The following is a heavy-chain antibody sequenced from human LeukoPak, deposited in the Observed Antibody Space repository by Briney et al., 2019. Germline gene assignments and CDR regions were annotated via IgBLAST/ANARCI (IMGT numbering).Heavy chain of an antibody. J-gene: IGHJ6*02. CDR2: IYYSGST. D-gene: IGHD4-11*01. CDR1: GGSISSYY. CDR3: ARGRHSNFYYYYGMDV. V-gene: IGHV4-59*01. Sequence: SETLSLTCTVSGGSISSYYWSWIRQPPGKGLEWIGYIYYSGSTNYNPSLKSRVTISVDTSKNQFSLKLSSVTAADTVVYYCARGRHSNFYYYYGMDVWGQGTTVTVSS.